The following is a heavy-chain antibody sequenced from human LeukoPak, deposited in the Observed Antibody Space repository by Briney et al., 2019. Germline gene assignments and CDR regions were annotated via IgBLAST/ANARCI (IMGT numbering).Heavy chain of an antibody. D-gene: IGHD3-9*01. V-gene: IGHV3-33*06. CDR2: IWYDGSNK. Sequence: GGSLRLSCAASGFTFSSYGVHWVRQAPGKGLEWVAVIWYDGSNKYYADSVKGRFTISRDNSKNTLYLQMNSLRAEDTAVYYCAKGGRYFDWSTGDYWGQGSLVTVSS. CDR3: AKGGRYFDWSTGDY. J-gene: IGHJ4*02. CDR1: GFTFSSYG.